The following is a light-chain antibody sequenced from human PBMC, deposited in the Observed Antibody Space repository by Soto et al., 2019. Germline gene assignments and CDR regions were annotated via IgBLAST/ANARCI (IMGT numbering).Light chain of an antibody. Sequence: DLQMTQSPSSLAASVGDRVTITCRASQGIRDYLVWYQQKPGQPPKPLIYSASTLDSGVPSRFSGSGSGTHFTLTISSLQPEDVATYYCQQSKTAPLTFGGGTRVEL. CDR1: QGIRDY. V-gene: IGKV1-27*01. J-gene: IGKJ4*01. CDR3: QQSKTAPLT. CDR2: SAS.